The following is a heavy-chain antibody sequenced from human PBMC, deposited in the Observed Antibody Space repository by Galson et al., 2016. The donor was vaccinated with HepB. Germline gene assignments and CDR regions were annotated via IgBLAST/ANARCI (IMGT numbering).Heavy chain of an antibody. D-gene: IGHD6-6*01. CDR2: IHTGGST. V-gene: IGHV3-53*05. CDR1: GFTVSSKH. J-gene: IGHJ6*02. CDR3: AKVRQLAYSYGMDV. Sequence: SLRLSCAASGFTVSSKHMSWVRQAPGKGLEWVSVIHTGGSTYYADSVKGRFTISRDNSKNTLYLQMNSLRAEDTAVYYCAKVRQLAYSYGMDVWGQGTTVTVSS.